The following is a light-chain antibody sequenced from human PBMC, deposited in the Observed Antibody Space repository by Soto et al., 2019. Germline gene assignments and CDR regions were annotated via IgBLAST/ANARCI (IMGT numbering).Light chain of an antibody. Sequence: QAVLTQPPSASGTPGQRVTISCSGSSSNIGSNYVYWYQQLPGKAPKLLIYKNNQRPSGVPDRFSGSKSGTSASLAISGLRSEDEADYYCAAWDDSLSGWVFGGGTKVTVL. V-gene: IGLV1-47*01. CDR2: KNN. CDR1: SSNIGSNY. J-gene: IGLJ3*02. CDR3: AAWDDSLSGWV.